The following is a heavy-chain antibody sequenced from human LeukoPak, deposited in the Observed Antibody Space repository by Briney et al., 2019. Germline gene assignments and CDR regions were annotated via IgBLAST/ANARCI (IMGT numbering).Heavy chain of an antibody. CDR3: AKGGRSSSWYWAY. J-gene: IGHJ4*02. D-gene: IGHD6-13*01. Sequence: GGSLRLSCAASGFTFSNYWMTWVRQAPGKGLEWVANIKQDGSEKYYVDSVKGRFTISRDNAKNSPYLQMNSLRAEDTAVYYCAKGGRSSSWYWAYWGQGTLVTVSS. CDR1: GFTFSNYW. V-gene: IGHV3-7*01. CDR2: IKQDGSEK.